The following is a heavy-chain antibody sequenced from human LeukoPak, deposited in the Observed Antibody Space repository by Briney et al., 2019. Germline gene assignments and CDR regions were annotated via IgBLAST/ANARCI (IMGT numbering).Heavy chain of an antibody. Sequence: ASVKVSCKASGYTFTGYYMHWVRQAPGQGLEWMGRINPNSGGTNYAQKFQGRVTMTRDTSISTAYMEQSRLRSDDTAVYYCARVGDSSGYNFDYWGQGTLVTVSS. J-gene: IGHJ4*02. D-gene: IGHD3-22*01. CDR2: INPNSGGT. V-gene: IGHV1-2*06. CDR3: ARVGDSSGYNFDY. CDR1: GYTFTGYY.